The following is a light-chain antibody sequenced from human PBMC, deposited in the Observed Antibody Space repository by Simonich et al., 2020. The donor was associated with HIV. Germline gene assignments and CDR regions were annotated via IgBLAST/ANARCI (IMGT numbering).Light chain of an antibody. CDR3: CSYAGSSTWV. Sequence: QSALTQPASVSGSPGQSITISCTGTSSDVGSYNLVSWSQQHPGKAPNLMIYEGTKRPSGVSNRFSGSKSGNTASLTSSGRQAEDEADYYCCSYAGSSTWVFGGGTKLTVL. CDR1: SSDVGSYNL. V-gene: IGLV2-23*01. J-gene: IGLJ3*02. CDR2: EGT.